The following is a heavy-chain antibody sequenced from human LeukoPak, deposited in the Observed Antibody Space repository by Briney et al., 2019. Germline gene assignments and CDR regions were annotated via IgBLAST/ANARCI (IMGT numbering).Heavy chain of an antibody. Sequence: SETLSLTCTVSGGSISSYSWSWIRQPPGKGLEWIGYIYYSGSTNYNPSLKSRVTISVDTSKNQFSLKLSSVTAADTAVYYCARDRRHWFDPWGQGTLVTVSS. CDR3: ARDRRHWFDP. D-gene: IGHD6-6*01. V-gene: IGHV4-59*01. CDR1: GGSISSYS. J-gene: IGHJ5*02. CDR2: IYYSGST.